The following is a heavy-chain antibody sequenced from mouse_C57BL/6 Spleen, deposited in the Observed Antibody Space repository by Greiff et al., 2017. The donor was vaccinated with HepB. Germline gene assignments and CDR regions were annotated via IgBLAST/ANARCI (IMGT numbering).Heavy chain of an antibody. CDR1: GYTFTDYY. CDR3: ARSGHSYTGLDY. V-gene: IGHV1-26*01. Sequence: EVQLQQSGPELVKPGASVKISCKASGYTFTDYYMNWVKQSHGKSLEWIGDINPNNGGTSYNEKFKGKATLTVDKSSSTAFMELRSLTSEDSAVYYCARSGHSYTGLDYWGQGTPVTVSA. CDR2: INPNNGGT. D-gene: IGHD1-1*01. J-gene: IGHJ3*01.